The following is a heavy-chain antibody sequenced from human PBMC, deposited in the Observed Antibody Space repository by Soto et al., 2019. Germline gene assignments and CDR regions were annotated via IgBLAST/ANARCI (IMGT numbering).Heavy chain of an antibody. CDR1: GCTFSSYA. J-gene: IGHJ4*02. D-gene: IGHD3-22*01. Sequence: GVSLSLSWAAAGCTFSSYAMSWVRQAPGKGLEWVSAISGSGGSTYYADSVKGRFTISRDNSKNTLYLQMNSLRAEDTAVYYCAKVFRYYYYDSSGYYHTPFDYWGQGTLVPGS. CDR3: AKVFRYYYYDSSGYYHTPFDY. V-gene: IGHV3-23*01. CDR2: ISGSGGST.